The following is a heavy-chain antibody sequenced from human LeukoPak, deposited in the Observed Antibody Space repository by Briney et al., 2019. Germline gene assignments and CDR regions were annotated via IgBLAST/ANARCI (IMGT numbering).Heavy chain of an antibody. Sequence: ASVKVSCKVSGYTLTELPMHWVRQAPGKGLEWMGGFDPEDGETIYAQKFQGRVTMTEDTSTDTAYMELSSLRSEDTAVYYCATETRTIYGEYSHWYFDLWGRGTLVTVSS. CDR1: GYTLTELP. CDR2: FDPEDGET. J-gene: IGHJ2*01. V-gene: IGHV1-24*01. D-gene: IGHD4-17*01. CDR3: ATETRTIYGEYSHWYFDL.